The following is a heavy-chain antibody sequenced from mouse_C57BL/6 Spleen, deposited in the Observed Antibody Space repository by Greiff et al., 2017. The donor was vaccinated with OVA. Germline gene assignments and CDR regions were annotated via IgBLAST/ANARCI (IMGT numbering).Heavy chain of an antibody. CDR1: GYTFTEYT. D-gene: IGHD4-1*01. V-gene: IGHV1-62-2*01. Sequence: QVQLQQSGAELVQPGASVKLSCKASGYTFTEYTIHWVKQRSGQGLEWIGWFYPGSGSIKYNEKFKDKATLTADKSSSTVYMELSRLTSEDSAVYFCARHEVDWDGGYYAMDYWGQGTSVTVSS. CDR2: FYPGSGSI. CDR3: ARHEVDWDGGYYAMDY. J-gene: IGHJ4*01.